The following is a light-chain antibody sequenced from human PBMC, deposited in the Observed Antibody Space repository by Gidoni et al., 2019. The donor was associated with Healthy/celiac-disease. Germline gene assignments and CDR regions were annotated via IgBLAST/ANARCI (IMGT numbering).Light chain of an antibody. J-gene: IGKJ3*01. CDR1: QSVSSSY. CDR3: QQYGSSLFT. V-gene: IGKV3-20*01. Sequence: EIVLTQSPGTLSLSPGERATLSCRASQSVSSSYLAWYQQKPGQAPRLLIYGASSRATGIPDRFSGSGSGTDFTLTISRLEPEDFAVYYCQQYGSSLFTFGPXTKVEIK. CDR2: GAS.